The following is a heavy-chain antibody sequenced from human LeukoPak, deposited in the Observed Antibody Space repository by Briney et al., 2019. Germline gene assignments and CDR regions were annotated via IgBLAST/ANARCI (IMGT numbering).Heavy chain of an antibody. CDR2: IYYSGST. D-gene: IGHD3-10*01. CDR1: GGSISSSSYY. CDR3: ARGGTYYYGSFDY. J-gene: IGHJ4*02. V-gene: IGHV4-39*01. Sequence: SETLSLTCTVSGGSISSSSYYWGWIRQPPGKGLEWIGSIYYSGSTYYNPSLKSRVTISVDTSKNQFSLKLSSVTAADTAVYYCARGGTYYYGSFDYWGQGTLVTVSS.